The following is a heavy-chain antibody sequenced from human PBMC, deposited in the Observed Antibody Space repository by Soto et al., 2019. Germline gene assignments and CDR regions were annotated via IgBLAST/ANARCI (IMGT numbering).Heavy chain of an antibody. CDR1: GFTFGGYG. V-gene: IGHV3-30*18. CDR2: ISYDGSKT. Sequence: GGSLRLSCIGSGFTFGGYGMHWVRQAPGKGLEWVSLISYDGSKTYYADSVNGRFSISRDDSKNTLYLQMNSLRGDDTAVYYCAKVTSTPQDYYGMDVWGQGTTVTVSS. J-gene: IGHJ6*02. D-gene: IGHD2-2*01. CDR3: AKVTSTPQDYYGMDV.